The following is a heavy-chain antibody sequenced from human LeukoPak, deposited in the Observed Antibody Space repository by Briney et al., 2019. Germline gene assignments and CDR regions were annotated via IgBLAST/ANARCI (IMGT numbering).Heavy chain of an antibody. J-gene: IGHJ4*02. CDR3: ARVPSYYYDNNGYPDY. V-gene: IGHV4-38-2*02. D-gene: IGHD3-22*01. Sequence: SETLSLTCTVSGYSISSGYYWGWIRQPPGKGLEWIGSIYHSGSTYYNSSLKSRVTISIDTSKNQFSLKLSSVTAADTAVYYCARVPSYYYDNNGYPDYWGQGTLVTVSS. CDR1: GYSISSGYY. CDR2: IYHSGST.